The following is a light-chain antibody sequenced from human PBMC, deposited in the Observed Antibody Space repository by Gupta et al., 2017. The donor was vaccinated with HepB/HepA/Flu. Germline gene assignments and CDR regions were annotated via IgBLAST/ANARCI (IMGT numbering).Light chain of an antibody. Sequence: SALTPPASASGSPGPSLPLSCPGTSSDVGGYNFVSWYQQHPGKVPKLIIFAVSKRAAWVANRLTGSKSGNTASLTIYGLQAEDEADYYCNSYTMNITRVFGGGTKLTVL. CDR1: SSDVGGYNF. CDR3: NSYTMNITRV. V-gene: IGLV2-14*03. CDR2: AVS. J-gene: IGLJ3*02.